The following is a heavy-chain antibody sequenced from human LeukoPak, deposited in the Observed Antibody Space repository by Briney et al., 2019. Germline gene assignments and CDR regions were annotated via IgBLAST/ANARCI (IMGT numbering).Heavy chain of an antibody. D-gene: IGHD4-17*01. Sequence: SETLSLTCTVSGGSISSYYWSWIRQPPGKGLECIGYIYNSGSTNYNPSLKSRVSISVDTSKNQFSLKLSSVTAADTAVYYCARVGVTTVTWVDYWGQGTLVTVSS. CDR1: GGSISSYY. CDR3: ARVGVTTVTWVDY. CDR2: IYNSGST. V-gene: IGHV4-59*12. J-gene: IGHJ4*02.